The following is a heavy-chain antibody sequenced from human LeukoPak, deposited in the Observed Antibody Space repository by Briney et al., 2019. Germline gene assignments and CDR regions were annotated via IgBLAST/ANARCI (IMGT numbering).Heavy chain of an antibody. CDR2: IYSGGST. D-gene: IGHD2/OR15-2a*01. CDR3: ARAYYFLTFDY. Sequence: GGSLRLSCAASGFTVSSNYMSWVRQAPGKGLEWVSVIYSGGSTYYADSVKGRFTISRDNSKNTLYLQMNSLRAEDTAVYYCARAYYFLTFDYWGQGTLVTVSS. CDR1: GFTVSSNY. J-gene: IGHJ4*02. V-gene: IGHV3-53*01.